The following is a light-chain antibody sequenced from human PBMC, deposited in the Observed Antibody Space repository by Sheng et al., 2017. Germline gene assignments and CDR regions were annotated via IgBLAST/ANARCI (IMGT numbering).Light chain of an antibody. V-gene: IGKV3-20*01. J-gene: IGKJ4*01. CDR1: ERVSGNY. Sequence: EIVLTQSPGTLSVSPGERVTLSCRASERVSGNYLAWYQQKPGQAPRLLIYGASSRATGIPGKFSGSGSGTDFTLTISRLEPEDFAIYYCQQYDSSPLTFGGGTKVEIK. CDR2: GAS. CDR3: QQYDSSPLT.